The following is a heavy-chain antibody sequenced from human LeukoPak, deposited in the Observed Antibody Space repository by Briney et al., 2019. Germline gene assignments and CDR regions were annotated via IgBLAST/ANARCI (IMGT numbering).Heavy chain of an antibody. CDR3: AKPGWLLTSAIDY. CDR2: ISGSGGST. V-gene: IGHV3-23*01. J-gene: IGHJ4*02. Sequence: GGSLRLSCAASGFSFSSYAMSWVRQGPGKGLERISSISGSGGSTDYADSVKGRFTISRDSSRNTVYLQMNSLRAEDTAVYYCAKPGWLLTSAIDYWGQGTLVTVSS. D-gene: IGHD3-22*01. CDR1: GFSFSSYA.